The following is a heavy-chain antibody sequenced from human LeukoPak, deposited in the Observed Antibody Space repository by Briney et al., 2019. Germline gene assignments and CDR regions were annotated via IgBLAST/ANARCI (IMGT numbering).Heavy chain of an antibody. D-gene: IGHD4-23*01. V-gene: IGHV3-23*01. J-gene: IGHJ4*02. CDR1: GFIFSSLD. Sequence: PGGSLRLSCAASGFIFSSLDMGWVRQAPGKGLEWVSGISASGKNTFYADSVKSRFTISRDNSKNTVYLQMSSLRAEDTAIYYCAKDSVRSGGWFYFDNWGQRTLVSVSS. CDR3: AKDSVRSGGWFYFDN. CDR2: ISASGKNT.